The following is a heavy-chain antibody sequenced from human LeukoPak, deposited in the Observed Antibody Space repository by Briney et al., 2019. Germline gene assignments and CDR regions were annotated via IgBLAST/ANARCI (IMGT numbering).Heavy chain of an antibody. CDR1: GGSISSSNYY. Sequence: SSETLSLTCPVSGGSISSSNYYWGWIRQPPGKGLEWIGSIYYSGSTYYNPSLKSRVTISIDTSKNQFSLNLSSVTAADTAVYYCASTVSSFPYYMDVWGKGTTVTVSS. D-gene: IGHD4-11*01. J-gene: IGHJ6*03. CDR2: IYYSGST. CDR3: ASTVSSFPYYMDV. V-gene: IGHV4-39*01.